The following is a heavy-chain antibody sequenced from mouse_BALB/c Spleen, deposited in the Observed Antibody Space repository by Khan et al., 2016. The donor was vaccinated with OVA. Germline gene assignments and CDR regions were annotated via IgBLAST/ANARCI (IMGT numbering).Heavy chain of an antibody. CDR3: ARVYGGDFDY. CDR2: ISYSGNT. CDR1: GYSITTDYA. D-gene: IGHD1-1*01. V-gene: IGHV3-2*02. J-gene: IGHJ2*01. Sequence: EVKLLESGPGLVKPSQSLSLTCTVTGYSITTDYAWNWIRQFPGNKLEWMGYISYSGNTKYNPSLKSRISITRDTSKNQFFPQLKSVTTEDTARYYWARVYGGDFDYWGQGTTLTVSS.